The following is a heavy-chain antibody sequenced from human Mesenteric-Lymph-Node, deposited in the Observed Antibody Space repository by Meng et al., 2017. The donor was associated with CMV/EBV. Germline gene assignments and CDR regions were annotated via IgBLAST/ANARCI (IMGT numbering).Heavy chain of an antibody. V-gene: IGHV4-31*02. CDR1: CRSLDRVASR. D-gene: IGHD2/OR15-2a*01. CDR2: ISCRCSA. CDR3: AREDEFLNWFDP. J-gene: IGHJ5*02. Sequence: PCRSLDRVASRWPWTRHLPGAVLEWIQNISCRCSAYSSPSLKSRLIISVHTSNNQFSLKLSSVTAADTAVYYCAREDEFLNWFDPWGQGTLVTVSS.